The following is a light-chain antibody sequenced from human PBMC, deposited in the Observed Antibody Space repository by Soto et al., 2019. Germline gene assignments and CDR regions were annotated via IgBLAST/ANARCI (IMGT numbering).Light chain of an antibody. V-gene: IGKV3-15*01. Sequence: VMAHSPATLSVSPGEIATLSFGASQTINNNVAWYQLKDGQVPRLVIYGASTRATGIPARFSGSGSGTEFTLTISSLQSEDFAVYYCQQYNNWPTTFGQGTKVDIK. J-gene: IGKJ1*01. CDR3: QQYNNWPTT. CDR1: QTINNN. CDR2: GAS.